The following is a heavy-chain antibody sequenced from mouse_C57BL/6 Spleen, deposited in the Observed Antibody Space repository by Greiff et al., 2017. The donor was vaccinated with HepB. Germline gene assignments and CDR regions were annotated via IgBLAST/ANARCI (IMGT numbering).Heavy chain of an antibody. CDR1: GYTFTSYW. V-gene: IGHV1-52*01. D-gene: IGHD2-1*01. CDR3: ARDYGNYFDY. J-gene: IGHJ2*01. Sequence: QVQLQQPGAELVRPGSSVKLSCKASGYTFTSYWMHWVKQRPIQGLEWIGNIDPSDSETHSNQKFKDKATLTVDKSSSTAYMQLSRLTSEDSAVYYCARDYGNYFDYWGQGTTLTVSS. CDR2: IDPSDSET.